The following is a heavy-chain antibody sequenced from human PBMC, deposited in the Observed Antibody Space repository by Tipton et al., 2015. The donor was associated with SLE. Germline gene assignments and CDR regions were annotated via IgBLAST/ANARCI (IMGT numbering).Heavy chain of an antibody. D-gene: IGHD3-3*01. CDR2: IYFSGST. CDR1: GGSIRSSSYY. CDR3: ARQRFLEWLPDAFDI. V-gene: IGHV4-39*07. Sequence: TLSLTCTVSGGSIRSSSYYWGWIRQPPGKGLEWIGSIYFSGSTYYNPSLKSRGTIPVDTSKNQCSLNLSSVTAADTAVYYCARQRFLEWLPDAFDIWGQGTMVTVSS. J-gene: IGHJ3*02.